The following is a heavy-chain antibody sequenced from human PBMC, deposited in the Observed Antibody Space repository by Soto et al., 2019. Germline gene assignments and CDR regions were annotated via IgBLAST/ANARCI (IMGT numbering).Heavy chain of an antibody. CDR1: GGSISSSSYY. Sequence: QLQLQESGPGLVKPSETLSLTCTVSGGSISSSSYYWGWIRQPPGKGLEWIGSIYYSGSTYHNPSLKSRVTISVDTSKNQFSLKLSSVTAADTAVYYCARLCWEYSSSSLWFDPWGQGTLVTVSS. CDR2: IYYSGST. CDR3: ARLCWEYSSSSLWFDP. V-gene: IGHV4-39*01. J-gene: IGHJ5*02. D-gene: IGHD6-6*01.